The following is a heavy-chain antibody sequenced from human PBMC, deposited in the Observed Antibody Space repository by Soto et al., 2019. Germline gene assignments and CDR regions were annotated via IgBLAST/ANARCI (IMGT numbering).Heavy chain of an antibody. V-gene: IGHV1-69*08. J-gene: IGHJ4*02. D-gene: IGHD5-12*01. CDR2: IIPILGIA. CDR1: GGTFSSYT. CDR3: ARDGSWDY. Sequence: QVQLVQSGAEVKKPGSSVKVSCKASGGTFSSYTISWVRQAPGQGREWMGRIIPILGIANHAQKSQGRARXTADKSTSPAYMELTSLRSEDTAVYYCARDGSWDYWGQGTLVTVSS.